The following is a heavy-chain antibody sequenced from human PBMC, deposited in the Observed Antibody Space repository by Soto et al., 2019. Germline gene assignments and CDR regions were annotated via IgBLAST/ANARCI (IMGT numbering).Heavy chain of an antibody. D-gene: IGHD4-17*01. V-gene: IGHV3-74*01. CDR2: INSDESSR. CDR1: GITFSGYW. Sequence: GGSLRLSCAASGITFSGYWMHWVRQAPGKGLVWVSRINSDESSRNYADFVKSRVTIAIDTSKNQFSLKLSALTAADTAVYYCARYGDYVVQRSYYVMDVWGQGTTVTVSS. CDR3: ARYGDYVVQRSYYVMDV. J-gene: IGHJ6*02.